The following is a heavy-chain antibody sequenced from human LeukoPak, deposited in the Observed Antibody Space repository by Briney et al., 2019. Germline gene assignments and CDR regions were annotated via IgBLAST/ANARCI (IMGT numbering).Heavy chain of an antibody. CDR1: GFTFSSYE. Sequence: GGSLRLSCAASGFTFSSYEMNWVRQAPGKGLEWVSFISSSSYIYYADSVKGRFTISRDNAKNSLYLQVNSLRAEDTAVYYCARGNDYYDSSGYYYWGQGTLVTVSS. CDR3: ARGNDYYDSSGYYY. D-gene: IGHD3-22*01. V-gene: IGHV3-21*01. J-gene: IGHJ4*02. CDR2: ISSSSYI.